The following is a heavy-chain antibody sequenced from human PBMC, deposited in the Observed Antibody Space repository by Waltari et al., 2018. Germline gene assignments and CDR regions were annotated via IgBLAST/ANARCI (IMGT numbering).Heavy chain of an antibody. D-gene: IGHD3-10*01. V-gene: IGHV3-33*06. J-gene: IGHJ4*02. CDR1: GFTFSSYG. CDR3: AKGPGYYGSVDY. Sequence: QVQLVESGGGVVQPGRSLRLSCAASGFTFSSYGMHWVRQAPGKGLEWVAVIWYDGSNKYYADSVKGRFTISRDNSKNTLYLQMNSLRAEDTAVYYCAKGPGYYGSVDYWGQGTLVTVSS. CDR2: IWYDGSNK.